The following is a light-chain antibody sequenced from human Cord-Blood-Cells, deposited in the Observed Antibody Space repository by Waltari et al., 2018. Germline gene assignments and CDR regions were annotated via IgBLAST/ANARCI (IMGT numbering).Light chain of an antibody. CDR1: SSDVGSYDY. Sequence: QSALIQTPSVYGSPGQSVTIACTGTSSDVGSYDYVSWYQQHPATVPKPLNYNVNTRPPAAPDLFSCSTSRNSASMTISGLQAEDAAYSYCCCYPSGATWVFCGCTKLTVL. V-gene: IGLV2-11*01. CDR3: CCYPSGATWV. CDR2: NVN. J-gene: IGLJ3*02.